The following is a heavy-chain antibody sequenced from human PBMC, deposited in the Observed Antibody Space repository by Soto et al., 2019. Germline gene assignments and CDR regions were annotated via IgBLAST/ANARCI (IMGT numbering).Heavy chain of an antibody. J-gene: IGHJ3*02. Sequence: GGSLRLSCGGSGFSFDYYTMHWVRQAPGKGPEWVASLSWNSGFSGYADSVKGRFTISRDNAQSSVHLQMNNLRTEDTALYYCAKGRGTIVVTDAYDIWGQGTMVTVS. CDR3: AKGRGTIVVTDAYDI. CDR1: GFSFDYYT. D-gene: IGHD3-22*01. CDR2: LSWNSGFS. V-gene: IGHV3-9*01.